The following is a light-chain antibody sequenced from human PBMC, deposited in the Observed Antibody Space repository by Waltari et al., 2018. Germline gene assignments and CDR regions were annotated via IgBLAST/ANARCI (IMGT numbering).Light chain of an antibody. CDR2: EGV. J-gene: IGLJ1*01. CDR3: CSYAGTTTYV. V-gene: IGLV2-23*01. Sequence: QPVLTQPASVSGSAGQSITISCTGTSSDFGTYDLVSWYQHHPGKAPKVIIYEGVKRPSGVSDRFSRSKSGTTASLTISGLQADDEAEYYCCSYAGTTTYVFGGGTSVTVL. CDR1: SSDFGTYDL.